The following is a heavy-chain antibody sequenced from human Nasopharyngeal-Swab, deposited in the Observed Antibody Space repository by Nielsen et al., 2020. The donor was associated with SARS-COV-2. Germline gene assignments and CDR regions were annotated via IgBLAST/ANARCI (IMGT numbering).Heavy chain of an antibody. CDR1: GGSISSYY. Sequence: SETLSLTCTVSGGSISSYYWSWIRQPPGKGLEWIGYIYYSGSTNYNPSLKSRVTISVDTSKNQFSLKLNSVTAADTAVYYCARDSTPVYYYYYMDVWGKGTTVTVSS. CDR3: ARDSTPVYYYYYMDV. D-gene: IGHD2-15*01. J-gene: IGHJ6*03. V-gene: IGHV4-59*01. CDR2: IYYSGST.